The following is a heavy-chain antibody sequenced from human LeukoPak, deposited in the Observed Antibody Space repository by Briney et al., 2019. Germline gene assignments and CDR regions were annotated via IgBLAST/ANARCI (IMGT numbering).Heavy chain of an antibody. Sequence: SETLSLTCTVSGGSITPYYWSWIRQPPGKGLEWIGYIYYSGSTNYNLSLKSRVTISVDTSKNQVSLKLSSVTAADTAVYFCARVFSYSSSWSFDYWGLGTLVTVSS. CDR2: IYYSGST. D-gene: IGHD6-13*01. J-gene: IGHJ4*02. V-gene: IGHV4-59*01. CDR3: ARVFSYSSSWSFDY. CDR1: GGSITPYY.